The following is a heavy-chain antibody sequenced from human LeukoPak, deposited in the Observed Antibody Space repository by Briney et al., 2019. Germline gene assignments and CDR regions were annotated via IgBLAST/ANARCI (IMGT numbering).Heavy chain of an antibody. CDR1: GFTVSSNY. J-gene: IGHJ3*02. V-gene: IGHV3-53*01. D-gene: IGHD3-9*01. CDR3: ARALLNYDILTGYSQSAFDI. Sequence: GGSLRLSCAASGFTVSSNYMSWVRRAPGKGLEWVSVIYSGGSTYYADSVKGRFTISRDNSKNTLYLQMNSLRAEDTAVYYCARALLNYDILTGYSQSAFDIWGQGTMVTVSS. CDR2: IYSGGST.